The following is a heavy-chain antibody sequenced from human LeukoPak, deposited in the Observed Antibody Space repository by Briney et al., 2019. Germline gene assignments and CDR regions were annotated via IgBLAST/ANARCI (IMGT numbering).Heavy chain of an antibody. CDR2: FIPIFVTA. D-gene: IGHD3-10*01. V-gene: IGHV1-69*05. CDR3: ARWAYGSGEIKDYYYYYYMDV. CDR1: GGTFSSYA. J-gene: IGHJ6*03. Sequence: ASVKVSCKASGGTFSSYAISWVRQAPGQGLKGMGGFIPIFVTANYAQKFQGRVTITTDESTSTAYMELSSLRSEDTAVYYCARWAYGSGEIKDYYYYYYMDVWGKGTTVTVSS.